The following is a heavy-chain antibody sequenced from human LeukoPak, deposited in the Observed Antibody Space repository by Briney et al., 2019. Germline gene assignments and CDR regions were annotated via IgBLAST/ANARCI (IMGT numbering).Heavy chain of an antibody. CDR3: AKGEMATPNGHYYYYMDV. D-gene: IGHD5-24*01. V-gene: IGHV3-30*02. J-gene: IGHJ6*03. CDR2: IRYDGSNK. Sequence: GGSLRLSCAASGFTFSSYGMHWVRQAPGKGLEWVAFIRYDGSNKYYADSVKGRFTISRDNSKNTLYLQMNRLRAEDTAVCYCAKGEMATPNGHYYYYMDVWGKGTTVTVSS. CDR1: GFTFSSYG.